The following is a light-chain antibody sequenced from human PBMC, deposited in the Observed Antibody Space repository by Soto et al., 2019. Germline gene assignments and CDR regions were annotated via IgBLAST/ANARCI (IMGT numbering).Light chain of an antibody. J-gene: IGLJ1*01. CDR2: EGS. V-gene: IGLV2-23*01. Sequence: QSALTQPASVSGSPGQSITISCTGSSSTVGSYRLVSWYQCHPGKVPKLIIYEGSKRPSGVSNRFSGSEPGNTASPTIAGLQAEDEADYYCCSSAPSRTVVFGTGTKLTVL. CDR1: SSTVGSYRL. CDR3: CSSAPSRTVV.